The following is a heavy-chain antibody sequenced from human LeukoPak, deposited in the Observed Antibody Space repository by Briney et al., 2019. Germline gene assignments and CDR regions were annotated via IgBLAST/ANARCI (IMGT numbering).Heavy chain of an antibody. V-gene: IGHV4-4*07. CDR3: ARDHGYCSGGSCRNWFDP. CDR1: GGSISSYY. Sequence: SSETLSLTCTVSGGSISSYYWSWIRQPAGKGLEWIGRIYTSGSTNYNPSLKSRVTMSVDTSKNQFSLKLSSVTAADTAVYYCARDHGYCSGGSCRNWFDPWGQGTLVTVSS. CDR2: IYTSGST. D-gene: IGHD2-15*01. J-gene: IGHJ5*02.